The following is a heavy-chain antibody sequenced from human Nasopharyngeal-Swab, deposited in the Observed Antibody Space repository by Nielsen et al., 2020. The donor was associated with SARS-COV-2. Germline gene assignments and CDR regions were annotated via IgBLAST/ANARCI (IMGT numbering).Heavy chain of an antibody. CDR1: GFTFSRYW. V-gene: IGHV3-74*01. J-gene: IGHJ4*02. CDR3: ASDSGSFSPAHAY. Sequence: GESLKIPCAASGFTFSRYWMHWVRQAPGKGLGWVSRINSDGSSTIYADPVKGRFTISRDNAKNTLYLQMTTLGAEDTAVYYCASDSGSFSPAHAYWGQGTLVTVSS. CDR2: INSDGSST. D-gene: IGHD3-10*01.